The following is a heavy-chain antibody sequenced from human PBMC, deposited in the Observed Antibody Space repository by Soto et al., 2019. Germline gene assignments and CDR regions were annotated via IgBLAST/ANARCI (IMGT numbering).Heavy chain of an antibody. J-gene: IGHJ6*02. Sequence: QVQLVESGGGVVQPGRSLRLSCAASGFTFSSCAMHWVRQAPGKGLEWVAVISYDGSNKYYADSVKGRFTISRDNSKNTLYLQMNSLRAEDTAVYYCARDPFRYEYGMDVWGQGTTVTVSS. CDR3: ARDPFRYEYGMDV. D-gene: IGHD3-3*01. CDR1: GFTFSSCA. CDR2: ISYDGSNK. V-gene: IGHV3-30-3*01.